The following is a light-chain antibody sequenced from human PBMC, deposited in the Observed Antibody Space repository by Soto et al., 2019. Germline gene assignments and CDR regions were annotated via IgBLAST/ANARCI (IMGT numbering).Light chain of an antibody. CDR1: QSVSSY. J-gene: IGKJ4*01. Sequence: EIVLTQSPATLSLSPGERATLSCRASQSVSSYLAWYQQKPGQAPRLLIYDASNRATGIPARFSGSGSGTDFTLPIGSLEPKDFDFYYCQRLRNWPPPTSGGGTKVEIK. CDR2: DAS. CDR3: QRLRNWPPPT. V-gene: IGKV3-11*01.